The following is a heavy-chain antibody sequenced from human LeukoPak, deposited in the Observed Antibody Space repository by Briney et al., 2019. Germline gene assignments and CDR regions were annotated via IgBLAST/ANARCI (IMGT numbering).Heavy chain of an antibody. CDR1: GFTFNNYA. Sequence: GGSLRLSCAASGFTFNNYAMSWVRQAPGKGLEWVSAISGNGESTYYADSVKGRFTISRDNSKNTLYLQMNSLRAEDTAVYYCAKDSPTEVIDPIDPWGQGTLVTVSS. CDR3: AKDSPTEVIDPIDP. D-gene: IGHD3-22*01. V-gene: IGHV3-23*01. CDR2: ISGNGEST. J-gene: IGHJ5*02.